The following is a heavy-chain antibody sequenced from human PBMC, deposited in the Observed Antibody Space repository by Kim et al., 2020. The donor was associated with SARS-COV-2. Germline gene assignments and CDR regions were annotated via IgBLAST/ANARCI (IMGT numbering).Heavy chain of an antibody. CDR1: GGSFSGYY. Sequence: SETLSLTCAVYGGSFSGYYWSWIRQPPGKGLEWIGEINHSGSTNYNPSRKSRVPMSVDTSKNQFSLKLSSVTAADTAVYYCARGPYYYDSSHYWGQGTLVTVSS. CDR2: INHSGST. J-gene: IGHJ4*02. V-gene: IGHV4-34*01. D-gene: IGHD3-22*01. CDR3: ARGPYYYDSSHY.